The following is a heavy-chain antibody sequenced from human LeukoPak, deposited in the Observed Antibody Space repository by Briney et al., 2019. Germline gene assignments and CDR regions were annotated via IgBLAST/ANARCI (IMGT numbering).Heavy chain of an antibody. V-gene: IGHV3-74*01. J-gene: IGHJ4*02. Sequence: GGSLRLSCAASEFTLTTYWMHWVRQAPGRGLVWVSRINTDGRSISYADSVKGRFTISRDNAKNTVYLQMNSLRVEDTAVYYCAGEFTPSVYYDSSGYYDYWGQGTLVTVSS. CDR1: EFTLTTYW. CDR3: AGEFTPSVYYDSSGYYDY. CDR2: INTDGRSI. D-gene: IGHD3-22*01.